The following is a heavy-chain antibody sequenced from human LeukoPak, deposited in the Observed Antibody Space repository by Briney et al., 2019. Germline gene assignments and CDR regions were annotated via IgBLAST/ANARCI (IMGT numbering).Heavy chain of an antibody. CDR1: GGSLSGYY. D-gene: IGHD6-25*01. J-gene: IGHJ6*03. Sequence: SETLSLTCAVYGGSLSGYYWSWIRQPPGKGLEWIGEINHSGSTNYNPSLTSRVTISVDTSKNQFSLKLSSVTAAETAVYYCARGGGSATWYYYMDVWGKGTTVTVSS. CDR2: INHSGST. V-gene: IGHV4-34*01. CDR3: ARGGGSATWYYYMDV.